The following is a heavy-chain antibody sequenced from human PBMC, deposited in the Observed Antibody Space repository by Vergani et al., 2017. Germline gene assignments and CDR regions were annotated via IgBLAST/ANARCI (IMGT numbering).Heavy chain of an antibody. J-gene: IGHJ4*02. D-gene: IGHD3-9*01. V-gene: IGHV4-38-2*01. CDR3: ARRSGIVXDIFSGTQDFFDF. CDR1: GFSIDNGYY. CDR2: IYRTGRT. Sequence: QVQLQESGPGLVKPSETLPLTCAVSGFSIDNGYYWDWIRQPPGKGLEWIGSIYRTGRTHFNPSLKSRVTISVDTSNNHFSLRLNSLTAADTAVYYCARRSGIVXDIFSGTQDFFDFWGQGTLVTVSS.